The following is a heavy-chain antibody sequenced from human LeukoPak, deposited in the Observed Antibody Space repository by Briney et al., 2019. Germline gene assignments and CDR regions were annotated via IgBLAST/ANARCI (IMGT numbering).Heavy chain of an antibody. CDR1: GYTFTSYY. D-gene: IGHD3-3*01. Sequence: ASVKVSCKASGYTFTSYYMHWVRQAPEQGLEWMGIINPSGGSTSYAQKFQGRVTMTRDTSTSTVYMELSSLRSEDTAVYYCASCRGSYYDFWSGYPEYYYYGMDVWGQGTTVTVSS. J-gene: IGHJ6*02. CDR2: INPSGGST. V-gene: IGHV1-46*01. CDR3: ASCRGSYYDFWSGYPEYYYYGMDV.